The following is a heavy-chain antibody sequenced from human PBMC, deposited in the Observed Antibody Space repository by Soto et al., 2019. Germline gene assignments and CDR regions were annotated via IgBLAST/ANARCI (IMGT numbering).Heavy chain of an antibody. CDR3: ANLPRTRIDY. CDR2: ISGSGDTT. Sequence: EVQLLESGGGLVQPGGSLRLSCATSQFPFNIYAMSWVRQAPGKGLEWDSTISGSGDTTYYADSVQGRFIISRDNSKNTLYLQMNRLRAEDTAIYYCANLPRTRIDYWGQGTLVTVSS. D-gene: IGHD1-1*01. CDR1: QFPFNIYA. V-gene: IGHV3-23*01. J-gene: IGHJ4*02.